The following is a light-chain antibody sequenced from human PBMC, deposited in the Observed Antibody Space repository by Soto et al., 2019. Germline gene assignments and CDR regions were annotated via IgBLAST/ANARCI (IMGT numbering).Light chain of an antibody. V-gene: IGLV1-40*01. Sequence: QSVLTQPSSVSGAPGQRVTISCTRSSSNIGAGHDVHWYQHLPGTAPKLLISGNGNRPSGVPDRFSGSKSGTSASLAFTGLQAEDDAEYDCQSYDSNLSGSEVFGTGTKV. J-gene: IGLJ1*01. CDR3: QSYDSNLSGSEV. CDR2: GNG. CDR1: SSNIGAGHD.